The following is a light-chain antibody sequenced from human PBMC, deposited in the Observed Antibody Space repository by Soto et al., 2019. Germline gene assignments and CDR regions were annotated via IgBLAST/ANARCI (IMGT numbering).Light chain of an antibody. CDR2: EGS. J-gene: IGLJ2*01. CDR1: SSDVWSYNL. Sequence: QSVLTQPASVSGSPGQSITISCTGTSSDVWSYNLVSWYQQHPGKAPKLMIYEGSKRPSGVSNRFSGSKSGNTASLTISGLQAEDEADYYCCSYAGRGVFGGGTKLTVL. CDR3: CSYAGRGV. V-gene: IGLV2-23*01.